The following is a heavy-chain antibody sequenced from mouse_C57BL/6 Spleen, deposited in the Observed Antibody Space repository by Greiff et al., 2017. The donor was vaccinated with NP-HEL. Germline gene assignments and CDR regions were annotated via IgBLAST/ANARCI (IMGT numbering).Heavy chain of an antibody. Sequence: QVQLQQSGAELVRPGSSVKLSCKASGYTFTSYWMHWVKQRPIQGLEWIGNIDPSDSETHYNQKFKDKATLTVDKSSSTAYMQLSSLTSEDSAVYYCARYNHYYGMDYWGQGTTLTVSS. CDR1: GYTFTSYW. V-gene: IGHV1-52*01. CDR3: ARYNHYYGMDY. J-gene: IGHJ2*01. D-gene: IGHD1-1*01. CDR2: IDPSDSET.